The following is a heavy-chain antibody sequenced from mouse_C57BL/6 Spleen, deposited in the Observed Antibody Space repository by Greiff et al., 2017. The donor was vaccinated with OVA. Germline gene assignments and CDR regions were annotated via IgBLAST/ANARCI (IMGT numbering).Heavy chain of an antibody. CDR2: IWTGGGT. J-gene: IGHJ3*01. CDR1: GFSLTSYA. D-gene: IGHD3-2*02. CDR3: ARSDSSGYVTAWFAY. V-gene: IGHV2-9-1*01. Sequence: VKLVESGPGLVAPSQSLSITCTVSGFSLTSYAISWVRQPPGKGLEWLGVIWTGGGTNYNSAPKSRLSISKDNSKSQVFLKMNSLQTDDTARYYCARSDSSGYVTAWFAYWGQGTLVTVSA.